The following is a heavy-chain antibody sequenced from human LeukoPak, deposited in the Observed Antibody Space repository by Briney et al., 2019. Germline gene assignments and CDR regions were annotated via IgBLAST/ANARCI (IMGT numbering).Heavy chain of an antibody. D-gene: IGHD1-26*01. CDR3: AKVLSGSQDY. CDR2: ISYDGSNK. Sequence: PGGSLRPSCAASGFTFSSYAMHWVRQAPGKGLEWVAVISYDGSNKFYADSVKGRFTISRDNSKNTVYLQMNSLRAEDTAVYYCAKVLSGSQDYWGQGTLVTVFS. V-gene: IGHV3-30-3*01. J-gene: IGHJ4*02. CDR1: GFTFSSYA.